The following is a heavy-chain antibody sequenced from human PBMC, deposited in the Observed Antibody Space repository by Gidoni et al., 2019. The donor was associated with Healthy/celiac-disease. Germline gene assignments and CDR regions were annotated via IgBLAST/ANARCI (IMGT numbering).Heavy chain of an antibody. Sequence: EVQLVESGGGLVKPGGSLRLSCAASGFTFSSYSMNWVRQAPGKGLEWVSSSSSSSSYLYYADSVKGRFTISRDNAKNSLYLQMNSLRAEDTAVYYCARDSTPPLIAAAYYGMDVWGQGTTVTVSS. V-gene: IGHV3-21*01. CDR1: GFTFSSYS. J-gene: IGHJ6*02. D-gene: IGHD6-13*01. CDR2: SSSSSSYL. CDR3: ARDSTPPLIAAAYYGMDV.